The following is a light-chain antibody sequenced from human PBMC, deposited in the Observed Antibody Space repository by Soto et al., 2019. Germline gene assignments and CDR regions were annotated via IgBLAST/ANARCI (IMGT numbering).Light chain of an antibody. J-gene: IGLJ1*01. V-gene: IGLV2-23*02. CDR2: EVS. CDR3: CSYAGSSTYV. Sequence: QSALTQPASVSGSPGQSITISCTGTSSDVGSYNLVSWYQQHPGKAPKLMIYEVSKRPSGVSNRFSGSKSGNTASLTISGLQAEDEADYYCCSYAGSSTYVFGTGRKVTVL. CDR1: SSDVGSYNL.